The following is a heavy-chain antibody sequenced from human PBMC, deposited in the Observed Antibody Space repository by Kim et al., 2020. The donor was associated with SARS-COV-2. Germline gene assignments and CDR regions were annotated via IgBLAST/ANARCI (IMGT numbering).Heavy chain of an antibody. CDR3: ARDGGGVAVLDWYFDL. V-gene: IGHV4-39*07. Sequence: SETLSLTCTVSGGSISSSSSYWGWIRQPPGKGLEWIGSIYYRGSTYYNPSLKSRVTMSLDTSKNQFSLKLTSVTAADTAVYYCARDGGGVAVLDWYFDLWGRGTLVTVSS. CDR1: GGSISSSSSY. D-gene: IGHD6-19*01. J-gene: IGHJ2*01. CDR2: IYYRGST.